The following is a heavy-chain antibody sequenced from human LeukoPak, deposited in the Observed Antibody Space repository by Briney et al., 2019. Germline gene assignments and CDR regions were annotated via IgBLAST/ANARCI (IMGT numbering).Heavy chain of an antibody. CDR3: ARALAAAGIGGSYYFDY. V-gene: IGHV4-30-2*01. D-gene: IGHD6-13*01. CDR1: GGSISSGGYS. J-gene: IGHJ4*02. Sequence: TLSLTCAVSGGSISSGGYSWSWIRQPPGKGLEWIGYTYHSGSTYYNPSLKSRVTISVDRSKNQFSLKLSSVTAADTAVYYCARALAAAGIGGSYYFDYWGQGTLVTVSS. CDR2: TYHSGST.